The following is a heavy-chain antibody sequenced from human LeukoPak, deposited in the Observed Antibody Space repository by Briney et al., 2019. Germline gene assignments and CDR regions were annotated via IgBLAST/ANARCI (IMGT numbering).Heavy chain of an antibody. CDR2: IFPVDSGI. Sequence: KPGESLKISCKGSGYSFTSYWIGWVRQMPGKGLEWMGVIFPVDSGIRFSRSFQGQVPMSVDKSISTAYLQWSSLKASDSAMYYCAAGGASAPWGQGTLVTVSS. CDR3: AAGGASAP. V-gene: IGHV5-51*01. D-gene: IGHD1-26*01. J-gene: IGHJ5*02. CDR1: GYSFTSYW.